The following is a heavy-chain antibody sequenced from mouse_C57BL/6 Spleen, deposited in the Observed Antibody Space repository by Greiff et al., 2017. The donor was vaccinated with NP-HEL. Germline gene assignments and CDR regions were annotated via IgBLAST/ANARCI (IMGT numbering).Heavy chain of an antibody. CDR2: IYPGSGNT. V-gene: IGHV1-76*01. D-gene: IGHD1-1*01. CDR1: GYTFTDYY. CDR3: ARSEVYYGSSPYAMDY. Sequence: VQLVESGAELVRPGASVKLSCKASGYTFTDYYINWVKQRPGQGLEWIARIYPGSGNTYYNEKFKGKATLTAEKSSSTAYMQLSSLTSEDSAVYFCARSEVYYGSSPYAMDYWGQGTSVTVSS. J-gene: IGHJ4*01.